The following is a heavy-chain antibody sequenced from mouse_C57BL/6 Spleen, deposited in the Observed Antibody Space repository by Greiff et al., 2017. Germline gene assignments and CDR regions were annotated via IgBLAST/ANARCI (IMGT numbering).Heavy chain of an antibody. V-gene: IGHV1-62-2*01. J-gene: IGHJ2*01. CDR1: GYTFTEYT. CDR3: TRHEERDYSNYHFDY. D-gene: IGHD2-5*01. Sequence: VQLQQSGAELVKPGASVKLSCKASGYTFTEYTIHWVKQRSGQGLEWIGWFYPGSGSIKYNEKFKDKATLTADKSSSTVYMELSRLTDEDAAVYFCTRHEERDYSNYHFDYWGQGTTLTVSS. CDR2: FYPGSGSI.